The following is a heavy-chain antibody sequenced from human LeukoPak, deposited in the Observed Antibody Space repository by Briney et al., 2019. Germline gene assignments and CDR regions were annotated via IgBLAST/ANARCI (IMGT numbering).Heavy chain of an antibody. CDR2: ISSSSSTV. Sequence: PGGPLRLSCAASGFTFSDYSMNWVRQAPGKGLEWVSYISSSSSTVYYADSVKGRFTISRDNAKNSLYLQMNSLRAEDTAVYYCAAFRREWEPYWGQGTLVTVSS. V-gene: IGHV3-48*01. J-gene: IGHJ4*02. CDR3: AAFRREWEPY. D-gene: IGHD1-26*01. CDR1: GFTFSDYS.